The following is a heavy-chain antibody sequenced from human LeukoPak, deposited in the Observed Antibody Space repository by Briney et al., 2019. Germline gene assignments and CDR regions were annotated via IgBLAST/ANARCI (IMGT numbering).Heavy chain of an antibody. Sequence: ASVKVSCKASGYTFTCYYMHWVRQAPGQGLEWMGWINPNSGGTNYAQKFQGRVTMTRDTSISTAYMELSRLRSDDTAVYYCARVATYYDFWTVTDYWGQGTLVTVSS. J-gene: IGHJ4*02. CDR2: INPNSGGT. V-gene: IGHV1-2*02. CDR1: GYTFTCYY. D-gene: IGHD3-3*01. CDR3: ARVATYYDFWTVTDY.